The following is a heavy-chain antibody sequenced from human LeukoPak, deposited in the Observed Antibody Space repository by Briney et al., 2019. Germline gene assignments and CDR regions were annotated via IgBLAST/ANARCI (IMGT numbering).Heavy chain of an antibody. Sequence: GGSLRLSCEVSGFSFSGSAVYWVRQASGKGLEWVGRIRSKPNNYATTYSASVKGSFTISRDDSKNTAYLQMNSLRAEDTAVYYCARVVWGQLTYYFDYWGQGTLVTVSS. D-gene: IGHD3-16*01. CDR2: IRSKPNNYAT. J-gene: IGHJ4*02. CDR3: ARVVWGQLTYYFDY. V-gene: IGHV3-73*01. CDR1: GFSFSGSA.